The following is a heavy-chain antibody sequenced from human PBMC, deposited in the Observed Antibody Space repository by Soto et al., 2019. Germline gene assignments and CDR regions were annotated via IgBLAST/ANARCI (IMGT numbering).Heavy chain of an antibody. V-gene: IGHV1-18*01. CDR3: ARSWVTGNGGIDV. J-gene: IGHJ6*02. CDR2: INGYTGNT. CDR1: GYTFTSYG. Sequence: QVQRVQSGAEVKKPGASVKVSGKASGYTFTSYGLSWVRQAPGQGLEWMGWINGYTGNTNYAQKFQGRVTMTTDTSTNTAYLDLWTLISDDTAVYYCARSWVTGNGGIDVWGQGTTVTVSS. D-gene: IGHD1-1*01.